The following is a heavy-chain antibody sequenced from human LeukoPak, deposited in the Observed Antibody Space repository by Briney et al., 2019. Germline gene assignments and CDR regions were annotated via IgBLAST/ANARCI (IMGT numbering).Heavy chain of an antibody. CDR3: ATILPRGYSYAYDY. CDR2: FDPEDGET. Sequence: ASVTVSFKVSGYTLTELSMHWVRQAPGKGLEWMGGFDPEDGETIYAQKFQGRVTMTEDTSTDTAYMELSSLRSEDTAVYYCATILPRGYSYAYDYWGQGTLVTVSS. V-gene: IGHV1-24*01. D-gene: IGHD5-18*01. J-gene: IGHJ4*02. CDR1: GYTLTELS.